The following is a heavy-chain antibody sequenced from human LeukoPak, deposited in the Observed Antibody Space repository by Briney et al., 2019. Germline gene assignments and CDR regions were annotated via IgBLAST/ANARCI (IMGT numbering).Heavy chain of an antibody. CDR3: ARDLYSSGWYADY. CDR2: ISYDGSNK. J-gene: IGHJ4*02. V-gene: IGHV3-30*04. Sequence: GGSLRLSCAASGFTFTSYTMNWVRQAPGKGLEWVAVISYDGSNKYYADSVKGRFTISRDNSKNTLYLQMNSLRAEDTAVYYCARDLYSSGWYADYWGQGTLVTVSS. CDR1: GFTFTSYT. D-gene: IGHD6-19*01.